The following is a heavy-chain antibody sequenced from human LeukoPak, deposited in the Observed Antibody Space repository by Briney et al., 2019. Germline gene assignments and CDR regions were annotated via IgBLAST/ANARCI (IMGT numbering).Heavy chain of an antibody. CDR3: ARDTRGTWTYFDS. CDR2: IYYSGST. J-gene: IGHJ4*02. D-gene: IGHD3-10*01. CDR1: GGSISSYY. V-gene: IGHV4-59*01. Sequence: SETLSLTCTVSGGSISSYYWSWIRQPPGKGLEWIGYIYYSGSTNYNPSLKSRVTISIDTSKNQFSLKLGSVTAADTAVYYCARDTRGTWTYFDSWGQGTLVTVSS.